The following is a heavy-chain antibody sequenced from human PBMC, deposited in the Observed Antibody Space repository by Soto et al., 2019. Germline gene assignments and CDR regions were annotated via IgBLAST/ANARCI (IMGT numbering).Heavy chain of an antibody. CDR3: ASAIVGATEDYYYYGMDV. Sequence: SVKVSCKASGGTFSSYAISGVRQAPGQGLEWMGGIIPIFGTANYAQKFQGRVTITADKSTSTAYMELSSLRSEDTAVYYCASAIVGATEDYYYYGMDVWGQGTTVTVS. J-gene: IGHJ6*02. CDR1: GGTFSSYA. CDR2: IIPIFGTA. V-gene: IGHV1-69*06. D-gene: IGHD1-26*01.